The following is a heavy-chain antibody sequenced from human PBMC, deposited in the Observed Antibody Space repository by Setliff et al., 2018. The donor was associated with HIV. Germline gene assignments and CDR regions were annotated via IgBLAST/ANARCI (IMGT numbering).Heavy chain of an antibody. CDR1: GGSFSGHY. V-gene: IGHV4-34*01. J-gene: IGHJ4*02. CDR3: ATRRWAGGTYFDY. D-gene: IGHD1-1*01. Sequence: KTSETLSLTCAVYGGSFSGHYWSWIRQPPGKGLEWIGEITHSGSTNYKPSLKSRVLISVDTSKNQFSLKVTSVTAADTAVYYCATRRWAGGTYFDYWGQGTLVTVSS. CDR2: ITHSGST.